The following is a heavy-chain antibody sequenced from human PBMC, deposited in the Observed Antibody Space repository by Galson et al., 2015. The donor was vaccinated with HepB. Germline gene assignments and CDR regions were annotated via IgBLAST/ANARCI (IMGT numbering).Heavy chain of an antibody. CDR1: GFTFSSYD. V-gene: IGHV3-13*04. Sequence: SLRLSCAASGFTFSSYDMHWVRQATGKGLEWVSAIGTAGDTYYPGSVKGRFTISRENAKNSLYLQMNSLRAGDTAVYYCARAGTAFEIDYWGQGTLVTVSS. CDR3: ARAGTAFEIDY. D-gene: IGHD6-13*01. J-gene: IGHJ4*02. CDR2: IGTAGDT.